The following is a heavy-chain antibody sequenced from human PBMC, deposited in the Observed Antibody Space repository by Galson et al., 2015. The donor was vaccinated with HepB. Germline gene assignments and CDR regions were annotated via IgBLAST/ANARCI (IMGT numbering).Heavy chain of an antibody. J-gene: IGHJ5*02. CDR1: GFTFSNYW. V-gene: IGHV3-7*01. Sequence: SLRLSCAASGFTFSNYWMSWVRQAPGKGLEWVATIRQDAGEKNYVDSVKGRFTISRDNAKNSLFLQMDSLRAEDTALYYCARTRGPNWNRGSNWFDRWGQGTRVTVSS. D-gene: IGHD1-1*01. CDR2: IRQDAGEK. CDR3: ARTRGPNWNRGSNWFDR.